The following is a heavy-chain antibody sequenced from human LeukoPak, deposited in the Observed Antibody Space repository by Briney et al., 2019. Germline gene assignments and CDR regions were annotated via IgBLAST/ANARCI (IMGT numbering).Heavy chain of an antibody. CDR3: APATIEAATEHHFYYGMGV. Sequence: LPGGSLRLSCAASGFTFSSSAMSWVRQAPGKGLEWVSAITGSGGSTHYADSVKGRFTISRDNSKNSLYLQMNSLRAEDTAVYYWAPATIEAATEHHFYYGMGVWGQGTTVTVSS. D-gene: IGHD6-25*01. J-gene: IGHJ6*02. CDR1: GFTFSSSA. CDR2: ITGSGGST. V-gene: IGHV3-23*01.